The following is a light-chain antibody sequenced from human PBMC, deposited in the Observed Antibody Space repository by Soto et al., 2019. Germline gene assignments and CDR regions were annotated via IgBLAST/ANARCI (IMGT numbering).Light chain of an antibody. V-gene: IGKV2-24*01. CDR1: QSLVHGDGNTY. J-gene: IGKJ1*01. Sequence: DVVLTQTPLSSPVTLGQPASISCRSSQSLVHGDGNTYLSWLQQRPGQPPRLLIYQVSNRFSGVTDRFSASGAGTDVTLKISRVEAEDVGVYYCMPFAHFPRTFGQGTKLEI. CDR3: MPFAHFPRT. CDR2: QVS.